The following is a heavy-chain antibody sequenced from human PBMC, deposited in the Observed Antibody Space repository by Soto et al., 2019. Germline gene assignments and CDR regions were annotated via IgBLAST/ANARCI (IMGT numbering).Heavy chain of an antibody. CDR2: TYYRSKWYN. CDR1: GDSVSSNSAA. Sequence: SQTLSLTCAISGDSVSSNSAAWNWIRQSPSRGLEWLGRTYYRSKWYNDYAVSVKSRITINPDTSKNQFSLQLNSVTPEDTAVYYCARALGYCSGGSCYSSYMDVWGKGTTVTVS. J-gene: IGHJ6*03. D-gene: IGHD2-15*01. CDR3: ARALGYCSGGSCYSSYMDV. V-gene: IGHV6-1*01.